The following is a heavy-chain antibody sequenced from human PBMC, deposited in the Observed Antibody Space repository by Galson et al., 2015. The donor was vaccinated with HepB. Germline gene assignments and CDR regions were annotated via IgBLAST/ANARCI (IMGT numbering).Heavy chain of an antibody. CDR2: IYYSGST. CDR1: GGSLSSYY. V-gene: IGHV4-59*08. CDR3: ARRSGSDYGGNFDY. J-gene: IGHJ4*02. D-gene: IGHD4-23*01. Sequence: LSLTCTVSGGSLSSYYWTWIRQPPGKGLEWIGYIYYSGSTNYNPSLKSRVTISVDTSKNQFSLKLTSVTAADTAVYYCARRSGSDYGGNFDYWGQGTLVTVSS.